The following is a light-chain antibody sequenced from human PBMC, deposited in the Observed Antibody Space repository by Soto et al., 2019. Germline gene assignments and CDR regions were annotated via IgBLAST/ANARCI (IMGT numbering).Light chain of an antibody. CDR1: SGTVGGYNY. CDR3: SSYTSSSTWV. CDR2: EVS. Sequence: QSARIRLPPVPGPPENPFTISAPGTSGTVGGYNYVSWYQQHPGKAPKLMIYEVSNRPSGVSNRFSGSKSGNTASLTISGLQAEDEADYYCSSYTSSSTWVFGGGTKLTVL. V-gene: IGLV2-14*01. J-gene: IGLJ3*02.